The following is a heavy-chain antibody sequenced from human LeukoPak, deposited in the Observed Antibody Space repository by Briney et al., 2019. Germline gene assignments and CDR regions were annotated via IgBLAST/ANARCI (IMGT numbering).Heavy chain of an antibody. CDR1: GFTFSSYA. CDR3: AKDVRPLWFGELLTPPNFDY. V-gene: IGHV3-23*01. CDR2: IGGSGGST. Sequence: GGSLRLSCAASGFTFSSYAMSWVRQAPGKGLEWVSAIGGSGGSTYYADSVKGRFTISRDNSKNTLYLQMNSLRAEDTAVYYCAKDVRPLWFGELLTPPNFDYWGQGTLVTVSS. J-gene: IGHJ4*02. D-gene: IGHD3-10*01.